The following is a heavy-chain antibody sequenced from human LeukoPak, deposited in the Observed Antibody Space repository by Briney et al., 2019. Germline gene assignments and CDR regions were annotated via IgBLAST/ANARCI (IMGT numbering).Heavy chain of an antibody. CDR3: ASSAAAGTDYYYYYMDV. CDR2: IIPIFGTA. CDR1: GGTFSSYA. D-gene: IGHD6-13*01. Sequence: ASVKVSCKASGGTFSSYAISWVRQAPGQGLEWMGGIIPIFGTANYAQKFQGRVTITADESTSTAYMELSSLRSEDTAVYYCASSAAAGTDYYYYYMDVWGKGTTVTISS. V-gene: IGHV1-69*13. J-gene: IGHJ6*03.